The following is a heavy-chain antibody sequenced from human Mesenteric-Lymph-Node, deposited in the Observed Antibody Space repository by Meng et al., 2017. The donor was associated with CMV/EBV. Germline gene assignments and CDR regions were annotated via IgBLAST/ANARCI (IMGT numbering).Heavy chain of an antibody. Sequence: ASGYTFTSYGISWVRQAPGQGLEWMGWITPYDGNTKSAQKFQGRVTMTTDTSTGTAHMELRSLTSDDTAVYYCARDNDWNDGDFDYWGQGTLVTVSS. CDR2: ITPYDGNT. J-gene: IGHJ4*02. V-gene: IGHV1-18*04. CDR3: ARDNDWNDGDFDY. CDR1: GYTFTSYG. D-gene: IGHD1-1*01.